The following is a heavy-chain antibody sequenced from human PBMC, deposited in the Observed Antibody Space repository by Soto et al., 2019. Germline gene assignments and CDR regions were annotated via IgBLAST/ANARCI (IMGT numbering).Heavy chain of an antibody. V-gene: IGHV3-30*03. Sequence: QVQLVESGGGVVQPGRSLRLSCAASGFTFSSYGMHWVRQAPGKGLEWVAVISYDGSNKYYADSVKGRFTISRDNSKNTLYLQINSLRAEDTAVYYCARSFYSQPVCSDYWGQGTLVTVSS. CDR3: ARSFYSQPVCSDY. J-gene: IGHJ4*02. CDR1: GFTFSSYG. CDR2: ISYDGSNK. D-gene: IGHD2-21*01.